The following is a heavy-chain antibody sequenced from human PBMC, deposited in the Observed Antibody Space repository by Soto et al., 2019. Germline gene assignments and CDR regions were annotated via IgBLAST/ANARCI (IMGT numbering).Heavy chain of an antibody. CDR1: GYILSSYN. J-gene: IGHJ4*02. V-gene: IGHV1-46*01. Sequence: ASVKVSCKASGYILSSYNMHWVRQAPGQGLEWMGMLNPSGGRTSYAQKFHDRVTMTRDTSTNTVYMELSSLRSDDTAVYYCARGVVSHSSGYYPPSYSFDYWGQGTLVTVSS. D-gene: IGHD3-22*01. CDR3: ARGVVSHSSGYYPPSYSFDY. CDR2: LNPSGGRT.